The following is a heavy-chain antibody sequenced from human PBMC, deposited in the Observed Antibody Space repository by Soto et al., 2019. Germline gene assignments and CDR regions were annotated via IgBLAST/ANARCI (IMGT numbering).Heavy chain of an antibody. CDR1: GGSFSGYQ. CDR2: INDSGNI. V-gene: IGHV4-34*01. J-gene: IGHJ6*03. Sequence: QVQLQQWGAGLLQPSETLSLTCAVYGGSFSGYQWTWIRQTPGKGLEWIGEINDSGNINYNPSLKSRVTMLVDTAKKQISLKLSSVTAADTAVYYCARGLILWFGEVSRRGGYYYMDVWGKGTTVTVSS. D-gene: IGHD3-10*01. CDR3: ARGLILWFGEVSRRGGYYYMDV.